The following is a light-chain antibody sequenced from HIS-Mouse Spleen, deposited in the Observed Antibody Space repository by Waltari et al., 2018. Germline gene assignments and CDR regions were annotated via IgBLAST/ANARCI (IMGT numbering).Light chain of an antibody. V-gene: IGLV1-51*01. CDR1: SSNIGNNY. J-gene: IGLJ3*02. Sequence: QSVLTQPPSVSAAPGQKVTISCSGSSSNIGNNYVSWYQQLPGTAPKLPIYDNNTRPSGIPDRFSGSKSGTSATLGITGLQTGDEADYYCGTWDSSLSAWVFGGGTKLTVL. CDR3: GTWDSSLSAWV. CDR2: DNN.